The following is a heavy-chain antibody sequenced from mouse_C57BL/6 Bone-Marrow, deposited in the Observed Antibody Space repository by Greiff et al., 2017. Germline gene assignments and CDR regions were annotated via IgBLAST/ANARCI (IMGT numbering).Heavy chain of an antibody. D-gene: IGHD1-1*01. Sequence: EVKLVESGGDLVKPGGSLKLSCAASGFTFSSYGMSWVRQTPDKRLEWVATISCGGSYTYYPGSVKGRFTISRDNAKNTLYLQMSSLKSEDTAMYYCARQGYYGAMDYWGQGTSVTVSS. CDR1: GFTFSSYG. CDR3: ARQGYYGAMDY. V-gene: IGHV5-6*01. CDR2: ISCGGSYT. J-gene: IGHJ4*01.